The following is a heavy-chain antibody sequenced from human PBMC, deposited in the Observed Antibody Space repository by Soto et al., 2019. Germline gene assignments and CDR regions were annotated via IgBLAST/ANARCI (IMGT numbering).Heavy chain of an antibody. D-gene: IGHD3-3*01. J-gene: IGHJ6*02. V-gene: IGHV4-39*01. Sequence: SETLSLTCTVSGCPISTRRYNRRWPRPPPGKGLEGIGSIYYSGSTYYNPSLKSRVTISVDTSKNQFSLKLSSVTAADTAVYYGAGRLDKSGYEGYGMDVWGQGTTVT. CDR3: AGRLDKSGYEGYGMDV. CDR1: GCPISTRRYN. CDR2: IYYSGST.